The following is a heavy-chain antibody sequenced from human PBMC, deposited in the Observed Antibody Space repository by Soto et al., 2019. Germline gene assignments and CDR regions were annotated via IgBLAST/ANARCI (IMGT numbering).Heavy chain of an antibody. V-gene: IGHV2-5*02. CDR2: IYWDDDK. Sequence: GSGPTLVNPTQTLTLTCTFSGFSLTTSGLAVGWLRQPPGKALEWLAVIYWDDDKRYSPSLKSRLTITKDTSKNQVVLTMTNMDPVDTATYYCAHRGTVFDYWGQGALVTVSS. J-gene: IGHJ4*02. CDR1: GFSLTTSGLA. D-gene: IGHD1-1*01. CDR3: AHRGTVFDY.